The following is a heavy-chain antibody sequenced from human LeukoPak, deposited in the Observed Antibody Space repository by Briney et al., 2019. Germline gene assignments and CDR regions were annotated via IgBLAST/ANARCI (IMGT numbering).Heavy chain of an antibody. D-gene: IGHD5-12*01. CDR2: ISAYNGNT. CDR3: ARKRGWIGIFDY. CDR1: GYTFTSYG. J-gene: IGHJ4*02. V-gene: IGHV1-18*01. Sequence: GASVKVSCKPSGYTFTSYGISWVRQPPGQGVEWMGWISAYNGNTNYAQKLQGRVTMTTDTSTSTAFMELRSVRSDDTAVDYCARKRGWIGIFDYWGKGNRVSVS.